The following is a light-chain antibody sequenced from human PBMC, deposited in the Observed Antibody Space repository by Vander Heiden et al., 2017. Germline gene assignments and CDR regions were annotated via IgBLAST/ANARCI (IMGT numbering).Light chain of an antibody. J-gene: IGKJ3*01. V-gene: IGKV1-27*01. CDR1: QGISNY. CDR3: QKYNNAPFT. CDR2: AAS. Sequence: IQLTQSPSSLSASVGDRVTITCRASQGISNYLAWYQQKPGKVPKLLIYAASTLQSGLPSRFSGSGSGTDFTLTISSLQPEDVATYYCQKYNNAPFTFGPGTKVDIK.